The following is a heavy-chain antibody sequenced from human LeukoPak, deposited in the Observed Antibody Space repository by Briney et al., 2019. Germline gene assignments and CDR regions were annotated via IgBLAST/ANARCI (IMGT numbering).Heavy chain of an antibody. CDR1: GYTFTSYG. CDR3: ARSSSWHALDI. V-gene: IGHV1-18*01. J-gene: IGHJ3*02. D-gene: IGHD6-13*01. Sequence: GSVKVSCKASGYTFTSYGISWVRQAPGQGLEWMGWISAYNGNTNYAQKLQGRVTITTDESTSTAYMELSSLRSEDTAVYYCARSSSWHALDIWGQGTMVTVSS. CDR2: ISAYNGNT.